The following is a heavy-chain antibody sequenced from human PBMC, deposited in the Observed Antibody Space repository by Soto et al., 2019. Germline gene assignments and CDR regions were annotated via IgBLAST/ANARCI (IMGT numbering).Heavy chain of an antibody. CDR2: IAYDGRNK. Sequence: GGSQRLSCTASGFTFRSYAMHWVRQAPGKGLEWVAVIAYDGRNKYYADSVKGRFTISRDNSKNTLYLQMNSLRIEDTAVYYCARELERVFDYWGQGTLVTVSS. D-gene: IGHD1-1*01. CDR3: ARELERVFDY. V-gene: IGHV3-30*04. J-gene: IGHJ4*02. CDR1: GFTFRSYA.